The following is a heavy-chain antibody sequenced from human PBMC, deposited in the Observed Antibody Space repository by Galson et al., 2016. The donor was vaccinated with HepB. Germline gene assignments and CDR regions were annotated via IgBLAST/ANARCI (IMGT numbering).Heavy chain of an antibody. D-gene: IGHD2-21*02. CDR1: GFSFSSYA. V-gene: IGHV3-23*01. CDR2: ISDSGYAT. J-gene: IGHJ4*02. Sequence: SLRLSCAASGFSFSSYAMTWVRQPPGKGLEWVPGISDSGYATYYTDSVKGRFTISRDNSKNTLYLQMNSLRAEDTSIYYCAKDLAAGPHILVVTAADHWGQGTLVTVSS. CDR3: AKDLAAGPHILVVTAADH.